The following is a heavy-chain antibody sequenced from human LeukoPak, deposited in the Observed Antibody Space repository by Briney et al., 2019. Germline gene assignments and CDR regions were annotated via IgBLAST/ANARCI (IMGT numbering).Heavy chain of an antibody. D-gene: IGHD4-17*01. Sequence: PGGSLRLSCAASGFTVSSNYMSWVRQAPGKGLEWVSVIYSGGSTYYADSVKGRFTISRDNSKNTLYLQMNSLRAEDTAVYYCARQAPFFAVTNGYFDYWGQGTLVTVSS. CDR2: IYSGGST. CDR3: ARQAPFFAVTNGYFDY. CDR1: GFTVSSNY. V-gene: IGHV3-53*01. J-gene: IGHJ4*02.